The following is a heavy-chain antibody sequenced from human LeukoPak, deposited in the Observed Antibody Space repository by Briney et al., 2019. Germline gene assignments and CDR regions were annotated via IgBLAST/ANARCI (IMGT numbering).Heavy chain of an antibody. Sequence: ASVKVSCKASGYTFTSYDINWVRQATGQGLEWMGRMNPNCGNTGYAQKFQGRVTMTRNTSKSTAYMELSSLRSEDTAVYYCSRDVRFLTTEFGYWVEGALVSDCS. J-gene: IGHJ4*02. D-gene: IGHD3-3*01. V-gene: IGHV1-8*02. CDR2: MNPNCGNT. CDR1: GYTFTSYD. CDR3: SRDVRFLTTEFGY.